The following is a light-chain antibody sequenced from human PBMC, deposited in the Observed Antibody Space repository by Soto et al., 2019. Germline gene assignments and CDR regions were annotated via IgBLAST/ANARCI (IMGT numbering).Light chain of an antibody. CDR3: SSYTSSSTLVV. CDR1: SSDVGGYNY. J-gene: IGLJ2*01. Sequence: QSALTQPASVSGSPGQSITISCTGTSSDVGGYNYVSWYQQHPGKAPKLMIYDVSNRPSGVSNRFSGSKSGNTASLTISGLPAEDEADYYCSSYTSSSTLVVVGGGTKLTVL. CDR2: DVS. V-gene: IGLV2-14*01.